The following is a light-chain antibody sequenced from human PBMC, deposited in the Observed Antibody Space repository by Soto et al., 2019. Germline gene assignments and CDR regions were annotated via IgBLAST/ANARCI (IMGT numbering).Light chain of an antibody. Sequence: QSVLTQPASVSGSPGRSITISCTGTRSDVGGYNYVSWYQQHPGKAPKLMIYDVTDRPSGVSNCFSGSKSGNTASLTISGLQAEDEADYYCSSYTSSSTLDVVFGGGTKVTVL. CDR1: RSDVGGYNY. CDR2: DVT. J-gene: IGLJ2*01. V-gene: IGLV2-14*01. CDR3: SSYTSSSTLDVV.